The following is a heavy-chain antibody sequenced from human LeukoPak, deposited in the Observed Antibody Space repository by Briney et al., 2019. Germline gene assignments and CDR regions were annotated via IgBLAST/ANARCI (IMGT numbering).Heavy chain of an antibody. CDR2: IYYTGST. CDR1: GGSISSYY. V-gene: IGHV4-59*08. Sequence: SETLSPTCTVSGGSISSYYWSWIRQPPGKGLEWIGYIYYTGSTNYNPSLKSRVTISVDTSKNQFSLKVSSVTAADAAVYYCARHGDSSGWAGYYYGLDVWGQGTTVTVSS. J-gene: IGHJ6*02. D-gene: IGHD6-19*01. CDR3: ARHGDSSGWAGYYYGLDV.